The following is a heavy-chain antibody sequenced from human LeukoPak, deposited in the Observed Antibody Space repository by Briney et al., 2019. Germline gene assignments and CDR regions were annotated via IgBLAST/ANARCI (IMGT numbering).Heavy chain of an antibody. Sequence: TGGSLRLSCAASGFTFSSYSMNWVRQAPGKGLEWVSVIYSGGSTYYADSVKGRFTISRDNSKNTLYLQMNSLRAEDTAMYYCAKGSHYYYYGMDVWGQGTTVTVSS. CDR2: IYSGGST. D-gene: IGHD2-15*01. V-gene: IGHV3-66*01. CDR1: GFTFSSYS. CDR3: AKGSHYYYYGMDV. J-gene: IGHJ6*02.